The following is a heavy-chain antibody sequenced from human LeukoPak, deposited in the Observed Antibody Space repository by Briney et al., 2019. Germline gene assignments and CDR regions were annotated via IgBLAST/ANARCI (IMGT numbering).Heavy chain of an antibody. J-gene: IGHJ4*02. Sequence: PGGSLRLSCAVSGFSYSSYAMSWVRQAPGKGLEGVSTISGSGDTYYVDYVKGRFTISRDNSKNTLYLQTNSLRAEDTAVNYCAKEGGYNYGYLDSWGQGTLVTVSS. D-gene: IGHD5-18*01. CDR2: ISGSGDT. CDR3: AKEGGYNYGYLDS. V-gene: IGHV3-23*01. CDR1: GFSYSSYA.